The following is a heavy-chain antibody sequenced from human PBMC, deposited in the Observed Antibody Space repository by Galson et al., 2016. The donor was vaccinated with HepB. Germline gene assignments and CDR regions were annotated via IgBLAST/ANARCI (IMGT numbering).Heavy chain of an antibody. J-gene: IGHJ6*02. Sequence: SVKVSCKASGYNFIRFGISWVRQAPGQGLEWMGWINGHNGNTNYAQKLQGRVIMTTETSTGTAYLEVRSLRTDDTAVYYCAREVYDYDTSCSESPPYDYNGMDVWGQGTTVTVSS. CDR3: AREVYDYDTSCSESPPYDYNGMDV. V-gene: IGHV1-18*01. D-gene: IGHD3-16*01. CDR1: GYNFIRFG. CDR2: INGHNGNT.